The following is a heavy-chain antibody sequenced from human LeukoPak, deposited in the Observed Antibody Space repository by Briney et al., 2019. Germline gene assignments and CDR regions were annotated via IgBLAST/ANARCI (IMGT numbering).Heavy chain of an antibody. D-gene: IGHD3-10*01. CDR2: IYLGDSDT. CDR1: GDSFISYW. CDR3: ARRDGWCPSFKASYHFYAMDF. V-gene: IGHV5-51*01. Sequence: GESLQISCKASGDSFISYWIGWVRQMPGKGLEWMGIIYLGDSDTRYSPSFQGQVTISADKSISTAYLQWSSLKAADAAMYYCARRDGWCPSFKASYHFYAMDFWGHGTTVTVSS. J-gene: IGHJ6*02.